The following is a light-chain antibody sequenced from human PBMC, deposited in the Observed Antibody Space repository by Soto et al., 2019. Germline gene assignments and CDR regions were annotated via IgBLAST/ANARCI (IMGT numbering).Light chain of an antibody. J-gene: IGKJ1*01. Sequence: DIVMTQSPESLAVSLGERATINCKSSQSVLYSSDNKNYLAWYQQKPGQPPKLLIYWASTRESGVPDRFSGSGSGADFTLTINSLRAEDVALYFCQQYCDTPPTFGQGTKVEIK. V-gene: IGKV4-1*01. CDR3: QQYCDTPPT. CDR1: QSVLYSSDNKNY. CDR2: WAS.